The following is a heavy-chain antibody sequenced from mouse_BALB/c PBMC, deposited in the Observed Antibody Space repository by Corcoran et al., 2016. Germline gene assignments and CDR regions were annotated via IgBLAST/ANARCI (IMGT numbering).Heavy chain of an antibody. CDR2: IDPENGNT. CDR3: ASYGNYAMDY. V-gene: IGHV14-1*02. D-gene: IGHD2-1*01. Sequence: EVQLQQSGAELVRPGALVKLSCKASGFNINDYYMHWVKQRPEQGLEWIGWIDPENGNTIYDPKFQGKASITADTSSNTAYLQLSSLTSEDTAVYYCASYGNYAMDYWGQGTSVTVSS. J-gene: IGHJ4*01. CDR1: GFNINDYY.